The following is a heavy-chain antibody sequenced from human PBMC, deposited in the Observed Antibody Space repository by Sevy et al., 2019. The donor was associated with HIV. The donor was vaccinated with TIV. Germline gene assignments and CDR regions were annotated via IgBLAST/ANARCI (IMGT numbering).Heavy chain of an antibody. CDR1: GFTFSSYS. J-gene: IGHJ6*02. CDR2: ISSSSSYI. CDR3: ARDLGGMSSSWSDYYYYGMDV. Sequence: GGSLRLSCAASGFTFSSYSMNWVRQAPGKGLEWVSSISSSSSYIYYADSVKGRFTISRDNAKNSLYLQMNSLSAEDTAVYYCARDLGGMSSSWSDYYYYGMDVWGQGTTVTVSS. D-gene: IGHD6-13*01. V-gene: IGHV3-21*01.